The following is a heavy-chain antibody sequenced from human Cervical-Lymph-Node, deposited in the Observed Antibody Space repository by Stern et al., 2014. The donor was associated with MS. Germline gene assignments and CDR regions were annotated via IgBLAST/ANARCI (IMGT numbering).Heavy chain of an antibody. Sequence: QMQLVQSGAEVKKPGSSVKVSCKASGGTFSSYTISWVRQAPGKGLEWMGRITHILGIANYAQKVQGLVTITTANSPDTAYLDMISLRSEDTAVYYCARDDYYGSYGMDVWGQGTTVTVSS. V-gene: IGHV1-69*09. CDR1: GGTFSSYT. D-gene: IGHD3-10*01. CDR3: ARDDYYGSYGMDV. J-gene: IGHJ6*02. CDR2: ITHILGIA.